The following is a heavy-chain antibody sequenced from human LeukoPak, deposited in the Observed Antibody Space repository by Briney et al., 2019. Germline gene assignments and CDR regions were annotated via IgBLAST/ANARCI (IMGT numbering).Heavy chain of an antibody. CDR1: GGSFSGYY. D-gene: IGHD1-20*01. CDR3: ARHNLSGGGWFDP. CDR2: INHSGST. V-gene: IGHV4-34*01. J-gene: IGHJ5*02. Sequence: SETLSLTCAVYGGSFSGYYWSWIRQPPGKGLEWIGEINHSGSTNYNPSLKIRVPISVDTSKNQFSLRLSSVTAADTAVYYCARHNLSGGGWFDPWGQGTLVTVSS.